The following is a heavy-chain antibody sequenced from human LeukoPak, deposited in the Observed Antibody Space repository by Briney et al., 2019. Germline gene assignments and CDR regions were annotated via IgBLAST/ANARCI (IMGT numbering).Heavy chain of an antibody. V-gene: IGHV4-38-2*02. CDR2: INHSGST. CDR1: GYSISSGYY. J-gene: IGHJ4*02. D-gene: IGHD3-10*01. CDR3: ARRWKVRGVTCFDY. Sequence: SETLSLTCTVSGYSISSGYYWGWIRQPPGKGLEWIGEINHSGSTNYNPSLKSRVTISVDTSKNQFSLKLSSVTAADTAVYYCARRWKVRGVTCFDYWGQGTLVTVSS.